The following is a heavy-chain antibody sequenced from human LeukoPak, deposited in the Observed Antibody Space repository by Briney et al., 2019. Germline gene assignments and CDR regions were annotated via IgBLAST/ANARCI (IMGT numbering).Heavy chain of an antibody. V-gene: IGHV1-18*01. CDR3: ARDTAPYSSSSGSAY. J-gene: IGHJ4*02. Sequence: ASVKVSCKASGYTFTSYGISWVRQAPGQGLEWMGWISAYNGNTNYAQKLQGRVTMTTDTSTSTAYMELRSLRSDGTAVYYCARDTAPYSSSSGSAYWGQGTLVTVSS. CDR1: GYTFTSYG. D-gene: IGHD6-6*01. CDR2: ISAYNGNT.